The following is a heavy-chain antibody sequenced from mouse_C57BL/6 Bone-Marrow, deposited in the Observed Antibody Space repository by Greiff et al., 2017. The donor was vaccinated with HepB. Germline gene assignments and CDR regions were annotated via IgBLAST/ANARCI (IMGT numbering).Heavy chain of an antibody. D-gene: IGHD1-1*01. CDR3: ARWGYYGSSSLYFDY. CDR2: IDPSDSYT. Sequence: VKLQQPGAELVKPGASVKLSCKASGYTFTSYWMQWVKQRPGQGLEWIGEIDPSDSYTNYNQKFKGKATLTVDTSSSTAYMQLSSLTSEDSAVYYCARWGYYGSSSLYFDYWGQGTTLTVSS. CDR1: GYTFTSYW. J-gene: IGHJ2*01. V-gene: IGHV1-50*01.